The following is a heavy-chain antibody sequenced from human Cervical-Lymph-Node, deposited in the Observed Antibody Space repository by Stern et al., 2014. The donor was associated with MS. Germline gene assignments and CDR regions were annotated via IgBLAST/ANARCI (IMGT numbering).Heavy chain of an antibody. CDR1: GFVFRRYA. D-gene: IGHD1-26*01. CDR2: ISYDGRAQ. CDR3: AKGGSGSYLD. J-gene: IGHJ4*02. Sequence: VQLEESGGGVVQPGRSLRLSCAASGFVFRRYALHWVRQAPGKGLEWVALISYDGRAQYYTDSVKGRFTVSRDNSNNTVDLEMNSLRLEDTAVYYCAKGGSGSYLDWGQGSLVTVSS. V-gene: IGHV3-30*04.